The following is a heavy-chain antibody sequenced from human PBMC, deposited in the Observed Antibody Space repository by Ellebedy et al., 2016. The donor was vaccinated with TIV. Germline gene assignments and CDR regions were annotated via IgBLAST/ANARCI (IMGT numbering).Heavy chain of an antibody. V-gene: IGHV3-30*18. D-gene: IGHD4-17*01. CDR2: ISDDGNYK. CDR3: AKDRGTVI. CDR1: GFTFSDFG. J-gene: IGHJ4*02. Sequence: GESLKISCAASGFTFSDFGIHWVRQAPGKGLEWVTVISDDGNYKYYAKSVKDRFTISRDNAKNSLYLQMNSLRAEDTALYYCAKDRGTVIWGQGTLVTVSS.